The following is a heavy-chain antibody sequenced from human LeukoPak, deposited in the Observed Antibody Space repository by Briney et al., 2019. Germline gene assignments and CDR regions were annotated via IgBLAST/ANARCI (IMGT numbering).Heavy chain of an antibody. D-gene: IGHD5-18*01. CDR3: AREMYSYSTPWYYFDY. CDR2: ISSSGSTI. J-gene: IGHJ4*02. V-gene: IGHV3-48*03. Sequence: GGSLRLSCAASGFTFSSYEMNWVRQAPGKGLEWVSYISSSGSTIYYADSVKGRFTISRDNAKNSLYLQMNSLRAEDTAVYYCAREMYSYSTPWYYFDYWGQGTLVTVSS. CDR1: GFTFSSYE.